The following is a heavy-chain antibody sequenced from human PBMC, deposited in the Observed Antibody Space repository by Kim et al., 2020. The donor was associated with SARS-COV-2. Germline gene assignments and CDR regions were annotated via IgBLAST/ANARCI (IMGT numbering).Heavy chain of an antibody. CDR1: GGSISSSSYY. CDR3: ARRLKVVPAATTWNWFDP. Sequence: SETLSLTCTVSGGSISSSSYYWGWIRQPPGKGLEWIGSIYYSGSTYYNPSLKSRVTISVDTSKNQFSLKLSSVTAADTAVYYCARRLKVVPAATTWNWFDPWGQGTLVTVSS. D-gene: IGHD2-2*01. J-gene: IGHJ5*02. V-gene: IGHV4-39*01. CDR2: IYYSGST.